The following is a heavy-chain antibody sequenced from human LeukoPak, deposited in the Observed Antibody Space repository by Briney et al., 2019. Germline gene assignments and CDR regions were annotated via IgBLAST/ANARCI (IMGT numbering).Heavy chain of an antibody. J-gene: IGHJ5*02. CDR2: INTYNGNT. D-gene: IGHD2-21*02. Sequence: ASVKVSCKASGYTFTSYGISWVRQAPGQGLEWMGWINTYNGNTNFAQKLQGRVTVTTDTSTSTAYMELRSLRSDDTAVYYCAREVTREYNWFDPWGQGTLVTVSS. CDR1: GYTFTSYG. V-gene: IGHV1-18*01. CDR3: AREVTREYNWFDP.